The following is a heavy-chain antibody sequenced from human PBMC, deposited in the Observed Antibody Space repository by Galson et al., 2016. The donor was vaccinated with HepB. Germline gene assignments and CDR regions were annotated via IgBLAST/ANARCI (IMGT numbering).Heavy chain of an antibody. V-gene: IGHV5-51*01. CDR1: GSKFTSYW. D-gene: IGHD6-13*01. CDR3: ARHELHSNSWYMDS. Sequence: QSGAEVKKPGESLKISCQGSGSKFTSYWIGWVRQVPGKGLEWMGTIYPGDSDTRYSPSFQGQVTISVDKSISTAYLQWSSLKASDSAMYYCARHELHSNSWYMDSWGQGTLVTVSS. CDR2: IYPGDSDT. J-gene: IGHJ4*02.